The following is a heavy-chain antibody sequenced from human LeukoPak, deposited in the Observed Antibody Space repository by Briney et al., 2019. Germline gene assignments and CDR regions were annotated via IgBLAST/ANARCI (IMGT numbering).Heavy chain of an antibody. Sequence: GGSLRLSCAASGFTFSNSAMSWVRQAPGEGLEWFSEITGSGGGTHYADSVKGRFTISRDNSKNTLDQQMNSLRAEDTAVYYCAKEAVEYFDYWRQGTLVTVSS. J-gene: IGHJ4*02. CDR2: ITGSGGGT. V-gene: IGHV3-23*01. CDR1: GFTFSNSA. CDR3: AKEAVEYFDY.